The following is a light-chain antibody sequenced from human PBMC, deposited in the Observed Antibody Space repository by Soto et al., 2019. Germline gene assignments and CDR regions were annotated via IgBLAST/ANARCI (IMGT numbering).Light chain of an antibody. Sequence: EVVMTQSPATLSVSPGERGTRSCRASQSVGTNVAWYQQKPGQAPRLLIFGASARATGIPARFSGSGSGTEFTLTISSLQSEDCAIYYCQQYHTWPITFGGGSKV. V-gene: IGKV3-15*01. J-gene: IGKJ4*01. CDR2: GAS. CDR3: QQYHTWPIT. CDR1: QSVGTN.